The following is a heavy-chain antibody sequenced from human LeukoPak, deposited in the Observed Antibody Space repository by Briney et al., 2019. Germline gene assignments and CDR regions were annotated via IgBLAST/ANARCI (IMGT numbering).Heavy chain of an antibody. Sequence: GGSLRLSCAASGFTFSNYAMSWVRQAPGKGLEWVSAISGSGGGTYYADSVKGRFTISRDNSKNTLYLQMNSLRAEDTAVYYCAIPRPYYDSSGYFDYWGQGTLVTVSS. J-gene: IGHJ4*02. V-gene: IGHV3-23*01. CDR3: AIPRPYYDSSGYFDY. D-gene: IGHD3-22*01. CDR1: GFTFSNYA. CDR2: ISGSGGGT.